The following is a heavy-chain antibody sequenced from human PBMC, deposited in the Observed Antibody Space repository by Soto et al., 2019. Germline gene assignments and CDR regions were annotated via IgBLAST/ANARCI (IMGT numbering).Heavy chain of an antibody. J-gene: IGHJ4*02. CDR1: GFSLSASGVG. V-gene: IGHV2-5*02. D-gene: IGHD3-16*01. CDR3: AHKGGGDRILHY. Sequence: QITLKESGPTLVKPTQTLTLTCTFSGFSLSASGVGVGWIRQPPGKALEWLAIMYWDDAKHYSPSLKSSLTNTKDTSKNQMVNTMSTMDPGDTATYYRAHKGGGDRILHYWGQGTLVTVSS. CDR2: MYWDDAK.